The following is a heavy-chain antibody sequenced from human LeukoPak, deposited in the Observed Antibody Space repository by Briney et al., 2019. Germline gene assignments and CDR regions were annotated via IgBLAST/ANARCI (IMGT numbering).Heavy chain of an antibody. CDR3: AGGPAANSGNYYVGDY. D-gene: IGHD1-26*01. V-gene: IGHV3-74*01. CDR2: INDDGSTT. J-gene: IGHJ4*02. Sequence: PGGSLRLSCAASGFTFSRSWMHWVRQAPGKGLVWVSRINDDGSTTSYADSVKGRFTISRDNAKNTLYLQMNSLRAEDTAVYYCAGGPAANSGNYYVGDYWGQGTLVTVSS. CDR1: GFTFSRSW.